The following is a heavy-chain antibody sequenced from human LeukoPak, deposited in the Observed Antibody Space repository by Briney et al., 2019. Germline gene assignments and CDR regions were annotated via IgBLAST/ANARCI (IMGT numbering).Heavy chain of an antibody. Sequence: GGSLRLSCAASGFTFSSYAMSWVRQAPGKGLEWVAAISGSGGSTYYADSVKGRFTISRDNSKNTLYLQMDSLRAEDTAVYYCAKDSGGYSSSSFGSWGQGTLVTVSS. D-gene: IGHD6-13*01. CDR2: ISGSGGST. CDR3: AKDSGGYSSSSFGS. CDR1: GFTFSSYA. J-gene: IGHJ4*02. V-gene: IGHV3-23*01.